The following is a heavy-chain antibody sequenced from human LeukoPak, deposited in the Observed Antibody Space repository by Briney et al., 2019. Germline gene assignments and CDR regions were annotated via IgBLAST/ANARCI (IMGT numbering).Heavy chain of an antibody. Sequence: ASVKVSCKASGYTFTSYGISWVRQAPGQGLEWMGIINPSGGSTSYAQKFQGRVTMTRDTSTSTVYMELSSLRSEDTAVYYCARENRYYYDSSGYYPLDYWGQGTLVTVSS. CDR3: ARENRYYYDSSGYYPLDY. D-gene: IGHD3-22*01. CDR2: INPSGGST. V-gene: IGHV1-46*01. J-gene: IGHJ4*02. CDR1: GYTFTSYG.